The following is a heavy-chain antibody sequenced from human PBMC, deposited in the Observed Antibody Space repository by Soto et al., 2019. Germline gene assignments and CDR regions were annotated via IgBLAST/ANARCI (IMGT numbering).Heavy chain of an antibody. V-gene: IGHV1-3*01. CDR1: GYTFTSYA. J-gene: IGHJ4*02. CDR3: SSDGDYGIFDY. Sequence: QVQLVQSGAEVKKPGASVKVSCKASGYTFTSYAMHWVRQAPGQRLEWMGWINAGNGNTKYSQKFQGRVTITRDTSASTAYMELGSLRSEDTAVYYCSSDGDYGIFDYWGQGTLVTVSS. D-gene: IGHD4-17*01. CDR2: INAGNGNT.